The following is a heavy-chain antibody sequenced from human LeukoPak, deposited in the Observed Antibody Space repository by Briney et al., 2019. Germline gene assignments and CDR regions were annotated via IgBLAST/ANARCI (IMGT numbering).Heavy chain of an antibody. CDR2: TFYTGAT. J-gene: IGHJ5*02. Sequence: PSETLSLTCTVSGGSIRSHHWTWIRQAPGKRLEWIGYTFYTGATYYNPSLRSRVTISIDTSKNQFSLKVTSVTTADTAVHYCAKRDRGGWFDPWGQGTLVTVSS. CDR1: GGSIRSHH. V-gene: IGHV4-59*11. CDR3: AKRDRGGWFDP. D-gene: IGHD1-1*01.